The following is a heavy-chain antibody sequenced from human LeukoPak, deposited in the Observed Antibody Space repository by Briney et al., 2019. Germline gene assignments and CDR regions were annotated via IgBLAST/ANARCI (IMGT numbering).Heavy chain of an antibody. D-gene: IGHD3-16*01. Sequence: SETLSLTCTVSGGSISSYYWSWIRQPPGKGLEWIAYIYYSGSTNYNPSLMSRVTISVDTSKNQLSLKLTSVTAADTAVYDCARARGSLGGFDYWGQGTLVTVSS. CDR1: GGSISSYY. CDR2: IYYSGST. V-gene: IGHV4-59*01. J-gene: IGHJ4*02. CDR3: ARARGSLGGFDY.